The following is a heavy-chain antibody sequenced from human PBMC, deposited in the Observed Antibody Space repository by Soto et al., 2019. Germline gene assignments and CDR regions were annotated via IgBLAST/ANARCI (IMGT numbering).Heavy chain of an antibody. CDR1: GFTFSSYG. CDR3: ARQESGTDY. J-gene: IGHJ4*02. D-gene: IGHD1-26*01. V-gene: IGHV3-30*03. Sequence: QVQLVESGGGVVQPGRSLRLSCAASGFTFSSYGMHWVRQAPGKGLEWVAVISYDGSETHYADSVKGRFTISRDNSRSTLYLQMTSLIVEDTAVYYCARQESGTDYWGQGTLVTVSS. CDR2: ISYDGSET.